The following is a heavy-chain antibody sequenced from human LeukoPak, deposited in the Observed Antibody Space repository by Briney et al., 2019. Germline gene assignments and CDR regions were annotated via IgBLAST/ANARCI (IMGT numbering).Heavy chain of an antibody. CDR3: ARSGAAAVNY. Sequence: SETLSLTCAVYGGSFSGYYWSWIRQPPGKGLEWIGEINHSGSTNYNPSLKSRVTISVDTSKNQFSLKLSSVTAADTAAYYCARSGAAAVNYWGQGTLVTVSS. CDR2: INHSGST. D-gene: IGHD6-13*01. CDR1: GGSFSGYY. V-gene: IGHV4-34*01. J-gene: IGHJ4*02.